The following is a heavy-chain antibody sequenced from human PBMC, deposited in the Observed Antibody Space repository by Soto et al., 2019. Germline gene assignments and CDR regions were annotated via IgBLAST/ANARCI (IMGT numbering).Heavy chain of an antibody. CDR1: GYTFTSYG. V-gene: IGHV1-18*04. Sequence: ASVKVSCKASGYTFTSYGISWVRQAPGQGLEWMGWISAYNGNTNYAQKLQGRVTMTTDTSTSTAYMELSSLRSEDTAVYYCAVNDPVTWIQLWQSFDYWGQGTLVTVSS. CDR3: AVNDPVTWIQLWQSFDY. CDR2: ISAYNGNT. J-gene: IGHJ4*02. D-gene: IGHD5-18*01.